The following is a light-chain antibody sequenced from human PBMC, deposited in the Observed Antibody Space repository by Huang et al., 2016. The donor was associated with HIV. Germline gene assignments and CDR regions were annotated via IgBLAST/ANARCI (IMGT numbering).Light chain of an antibody. V-gene: IGKV2-28*01. CDR3: MQALQTPYT. J-gene: IGKJ2*01. Sequence: DIVMTQSPLSLPVTPGEPASISCRSNQSLLHESGHNYLDWYLQKPCQSPQLLIYLAATRASGVPDRFTGSGSGTDFTLRINKVEAQDVGVYFCMQALQTPYTFGRGTKLEI. CDR2: LAA. CDR1: QSLLHESGHNY.